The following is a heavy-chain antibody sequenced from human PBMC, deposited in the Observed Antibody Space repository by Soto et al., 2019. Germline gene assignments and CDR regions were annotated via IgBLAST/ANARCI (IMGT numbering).Heavy chain of an antibody. CDR3: ASLGGYDSSGYYLDY. CDR1: GGSISSYY. J-gene: IGHJ4*02. CDR2: IYYSGST. D-gene: IGHD3-22*01. V-gene: IGHV4-59*01. Sequence: LSLTCTVSGGSISSYYWSWIRQPPGKGLEWIGYIYYSGSTNYNPSLKSRVTISVDTSKNQFSLKLSSVTAADTAVYYCASLGGYDSSGYYLDYWGQGTLVTVSS.